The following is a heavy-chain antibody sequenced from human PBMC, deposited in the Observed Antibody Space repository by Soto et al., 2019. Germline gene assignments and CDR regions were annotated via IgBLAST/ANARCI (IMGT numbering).Heavy chain of an antibody. CDR3: ARDGHGYNYWYFDL. CDR1: GDTFNKYT. D-gene: IGHD5-12*01. V-gene: IGHV1-69*01. CDR2: IIPIYGTA. Sequence: QVQLVQSGAEVKEPGSSVKDSCKVSGDTFNKYTINWVRQAPGQGLEWMAGIIPIYGTANYALKFHDRIKVTADESTATAYMELNSLTSEDTAIYYCARDGHGYNYWYFDLWGRGTLITVSS. J-gene: IGHJ2*01.